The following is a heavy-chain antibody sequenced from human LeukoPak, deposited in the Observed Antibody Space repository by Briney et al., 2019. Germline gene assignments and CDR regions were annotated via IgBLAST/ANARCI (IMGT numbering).Heavy chain of an antibody. CDR2: ISGDAGTT. CDR1: GFTFRTYS. V-gene: IGHV3-48*04. CDR3: ATVNFYYDDCGYLPFDH. D-gene: IGHD3-22*01. J-gene: IGHJ4*02. Sequence: GGSLRLSCEASGFTFRTYSMNWVRQAPGKGLEWISYISGDAGTTNYADSVKGRFTISRDNAKSSLFLQMEDLRAEDTAVYYCATVNFYYDDCGYLPFDHWGQGSLVVISS.